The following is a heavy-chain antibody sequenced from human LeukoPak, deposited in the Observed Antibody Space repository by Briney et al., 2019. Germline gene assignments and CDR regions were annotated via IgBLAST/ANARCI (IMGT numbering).Heavy chain of an antibody. CDR1: GFTVSSNE. J-gene: IGHJ5*02. V-gene: IGHV4-59*02. Sequence: PGGSLRLSCAASGFTVSSNEMSCVRQAPGKGLEGIGYIYDSGSTNYNPSLKSRVTMSVDTSKNQFSLKLSSVTAADTAVYYCAILAEYCNSGSCYLGWFDPWGQGTLVTVSS. CDR2: IYDSGST. CDR3: AILAEYCNSGSCYLGWFDP. D-gene: IGHD2-15*01.